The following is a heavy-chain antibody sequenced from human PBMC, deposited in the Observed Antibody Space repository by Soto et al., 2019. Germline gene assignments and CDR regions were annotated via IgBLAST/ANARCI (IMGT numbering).Heavy chain of an antibody. V-gene: IGHV3-23*01. CDR1: GFTFSSYA. CDR3: APVPLYCSGGSCYYPY. CDR2: ISGSGGST. J-gene: IGHJ4*02. Sequence: GGSLRLSCAASGFTFSSYAMSWVRQAPGKGLEWVSAISGSGGSTYYADSVKGRFTISRDNSKNTLYLQMNSLRAEDTAVYYCAPVPLYCSGGSCYYPYWGQGTLVTSPQ. D-gene: IGHD2-15*01.